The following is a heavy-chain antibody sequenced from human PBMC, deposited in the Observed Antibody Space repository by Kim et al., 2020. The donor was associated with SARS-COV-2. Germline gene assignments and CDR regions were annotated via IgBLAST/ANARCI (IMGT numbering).Heavy chain of an antibody. CDR3: ASGYYYSDY. Sequence: SETLSLTCAVYGGSFSGYYWSWIRQPPGKGLEWIGEINHSGSTNYNPSLKSRVTISVDTSKNQFSLKLSSVTAADTAVYYCASGYYYSDYWGQGTLVTVSS. CDR2: INHSGST. CDR1: GGSFSGYY. J-gene: IGHJ4*02. D-gene: IGHD3-10*01. V-gene: IGHV4-34*01.